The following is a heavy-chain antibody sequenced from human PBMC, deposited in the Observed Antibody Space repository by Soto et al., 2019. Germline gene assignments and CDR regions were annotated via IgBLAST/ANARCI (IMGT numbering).Heavy chain of an antibody. CDR3: ARDLASTRIAAAGVFDY. Sequence: PGGSLRLSCAASGLTFSSYGMHWVRQAPGKGLEWVAVIWYDGSNKYYADSVKGRFTISRDNSKNTLYLQMNSLRAEDTAVYYCARDLASTRIAAAGVFDYWGQGTLVTVSS. J-gene: IGHJ4*02. CDR2: IWYDGSNK. CDR1: GLTFSSYG. D-gene: IGHD6-13*01. V-gene: IGHV3-33*01.